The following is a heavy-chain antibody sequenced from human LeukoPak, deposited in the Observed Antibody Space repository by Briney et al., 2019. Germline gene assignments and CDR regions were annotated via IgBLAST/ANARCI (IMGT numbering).Heavy chain of an antibody. V-gene: IGHV1-2*02. Sequence: ASVKVSCKASGYTFTGYYMHWVRQAPGQGLEWMGWINPNSGGTNYTQEFQGRVTMTRDTSISTAYMELSRLRSDDTAVYYCARALRWGSYDAFGIWGQGTMVTVSS. CDR1: GYTFTGYY. J-gene: IGHJ3*02. CDR3: ARALRWGSYDAFGI. CDR2: INPNSGGT. D-gene: IGHD4-23*01.